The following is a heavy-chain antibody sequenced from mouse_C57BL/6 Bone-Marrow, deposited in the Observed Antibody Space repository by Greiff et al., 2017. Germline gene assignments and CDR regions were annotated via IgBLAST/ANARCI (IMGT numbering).Heavy chain of an antibody. Sequence: EVKLVESGGGLVQPGGSLKLSCAASGFTFSDYYMYWVRQTPEKRLEWVAYISNGGGSTYYPDTVKGRFTLSRDNAKNTLYLQMSRLKSEDTAMYYWARPLTNSNSLAYWGQGTLVTVSA. V-gene: IGHV5-12*01. J-gene: IGHJ3*01. CDR2: ISNGGGST. CDR3: ARPLTNSNSLAY. D-gene: IGHD2-5*01. CDR1: GFTFSDYY.